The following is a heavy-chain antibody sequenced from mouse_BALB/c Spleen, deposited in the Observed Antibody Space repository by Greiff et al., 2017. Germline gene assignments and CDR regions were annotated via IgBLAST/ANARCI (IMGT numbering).Heavy chain of an antibody. CDR2: IWGGGST. D-gene: IGHD2-3*01. CDR1: GFSLTDYG. CDR3: AKQGDGYPVYFDY. Sequence: VKLVESGPGLVAPSQSLSITCTVSGFSLTDYGVSWIRQPPGKGLEWLGVIWGGGSTYYNSALKSRLSISKDNSKSQVFLKMNSLQTDDTAMYYCAKQGDGYPVYFDYWGQGTTLTVSS. V-gene: IGHV2-6-5*01. J-gene: IGHJ2*01.